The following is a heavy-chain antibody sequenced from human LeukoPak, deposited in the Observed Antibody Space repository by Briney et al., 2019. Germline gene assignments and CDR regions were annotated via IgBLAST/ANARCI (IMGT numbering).Heavy chain of an antibody. CDR2: INPNSGGT. CDR3: ASVSWSGYLEGDYYMDV. D-gene: IGHD3-3*01. Sequence: ASVKVSCKASGYTFTSYYMHWVRQAPGPGLEWMGWINPNSGGTNYAQKFQGRVTMTRDTSISTAYMGLSRLRSDDTAVYYCASVSWSGYLEGDYYMDVWGKGTTVTVSS. V-gene: IGHV1-2*02. J-gene: IGHJ6*03. CDR1: GYTFTSYY.